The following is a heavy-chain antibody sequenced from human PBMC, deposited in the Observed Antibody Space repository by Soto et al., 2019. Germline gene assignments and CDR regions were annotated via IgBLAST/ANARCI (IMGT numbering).Heavy chain of an antibody. Sequence: SETLSLTCTVSGGSITSGGYYWSWIRQHPGKGLEWIGYIDYSGSTDYNPSLKSRVTISVDTSKNLFSLKVSSVTAADTVVYYCARAPRYFDILTGSYYFDYWGQGTLVTVSS. CDR2: IDYSGST. D-gene: IGHD3-9*01. J-gene: IGHJ4*02. CDR3: ARAPRYFDILTGSYYFDY. V-gene: IGHV4-31*03. CDR1: GGSITSGGYY.